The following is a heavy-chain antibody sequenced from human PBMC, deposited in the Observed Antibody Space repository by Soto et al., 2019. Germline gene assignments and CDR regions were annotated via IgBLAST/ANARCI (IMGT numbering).Heavy chain of an antibody. CDR2: ISYDGSNK. D-gene: IGHD3-22*01. CDR3: ARDHYYDILGIDY. J-gene: IGHJ4*02. V-gene: IGHV3-30-3*01. CDR1: GFTFSSYA. Sequence: XXSLRLSCAASGFTFSSYAMHWVRQAPGKGLEWVAVISYDGSNKYYADSVKGRFTISRDNSKNTLYLQMNSLRAEDTAVYYCARDHYYDILGIDYWGQGTLVTVSS.